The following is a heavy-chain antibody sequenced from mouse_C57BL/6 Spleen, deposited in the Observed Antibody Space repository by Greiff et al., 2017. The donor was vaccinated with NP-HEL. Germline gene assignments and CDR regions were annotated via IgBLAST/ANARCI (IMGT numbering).Heavy chain of an antibody. CDR1: GFTFSSYG. CDR2: ISSGGSYT. J-gene: IGHJ2*01. D-gene: IGHD1-1*01. Sequence: EVQLMESGGDLVKPGGSLKLSCAASGFTFSSYGMSWVRQTPDQGLEWVATISSGGSYTYYPDSVKGRFTISRDNAKNTMYLQMSSLKSEDTAMYYCAASSHYFDYWGQGTTLTVSS. CDR3: AASSHYFDY. V-gene: IGHV5-6*01.